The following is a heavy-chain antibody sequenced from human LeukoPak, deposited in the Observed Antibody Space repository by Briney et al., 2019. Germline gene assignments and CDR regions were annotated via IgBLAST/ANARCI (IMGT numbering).Heavy chain of an antibody. V-gene: IGHV1-69*05. CDR3: ARAPCSGGSCYFDYYYYMDV. J-gene: IGHJ6*03. Sequence: GASVKVSCKASGGTFSSYAISWVRQAPGQGLEWMGGIIPIFGTANYAQKFQGRVTITTDESMSTAYMELSSLRSEDTAVYYCARAPCSGGSCYFDYYYYMDVWGKGTTVTVSS. CDR2: IIPIFGTA. D-gene: IGHD2-15*01. CDR1: GGTFSSYA.